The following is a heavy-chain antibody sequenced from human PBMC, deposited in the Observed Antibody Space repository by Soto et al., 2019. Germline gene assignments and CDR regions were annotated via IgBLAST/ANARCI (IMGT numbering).Heavy chain of an antibody. CDR1: GDSVSSNSAA. CDR3: ARGEDIVLMVYARYFDY. D-gene: IGHD2-8*01. J-gene: IGHJ4*02. V-gene: IGHV6-1*01. CDR2: TYYRSKWYN. Sequence: QVQLQQSGPGLVKPSQTLSLTCAISGDSVSSNSAAWNWIRQSPSRGLEWLGRTYYRSKWYNDYAVSVKSRITLNPDTSKNQFSLQLNSVTPEDTAVYYCARGEDIVLMVYARYFDYWGQGTLVTVSS.